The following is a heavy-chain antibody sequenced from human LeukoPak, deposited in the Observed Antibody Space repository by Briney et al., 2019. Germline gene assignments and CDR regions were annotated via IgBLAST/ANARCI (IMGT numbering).Heavy chain of an antibody. D-gene: IGHD2-2*01. V-gene: IGHV4-34*01. CDR2: INHSGST. CDR3: ARLQDIVVVPAAYNWFDP. Sequence: SETLSLTCTVSGSSISSVYYWSWIRQPPGKGLEWIGEINHSGSTNYNPSLKSRVTISVDTSKNQFSLKLSSVTAADTAVYYCARLQDIVVVPAAYNWFDPWGQGTLVTVSS. J-gene: IGHJ5*02. CDR1: GSSISSVYY.